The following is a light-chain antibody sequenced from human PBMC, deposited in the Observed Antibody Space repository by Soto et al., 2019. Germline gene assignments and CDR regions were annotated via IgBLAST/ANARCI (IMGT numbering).Light chain of an antibody. Sequence: VLTQAPSASGTPGQRVTISCSGSSSNIGSTTVSWYQQLPGTAPKLLIYRNDQRPSGVPDRFSGSKSGTSGSLAISGLQSEDEADYYCAAWDDSLKGYVFGTGTKVTV. V-gene: IGLV1-44*01. CDR3: AAWDDSLKGYV. CDR1: SSNIGSTT. J-gene: IGLJ1*01. CDR2: RND.